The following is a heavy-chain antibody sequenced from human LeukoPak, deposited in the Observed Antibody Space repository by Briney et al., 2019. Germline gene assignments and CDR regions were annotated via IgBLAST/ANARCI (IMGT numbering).Heavy chain of an antibody. CDR3: VRSRIANDSNGYYFRLAY. V-gene: IGHV3-30*04. CDR2: ISYDGSKK. J-gene: IGHJ4*02. CDR1: GFTFSNYA. D-gene: IGHD3-22*01. Sequence: PGGSLRLSCAASGFTFSNYAVHWVRQAPGKGLEWVAVISYDGSKKYYADSVKGRFTISRDNANYTLFLQMNSLSAEDTAVYYCVRSRIANDSNGYYFRLAYWGQGTLVTVSS.